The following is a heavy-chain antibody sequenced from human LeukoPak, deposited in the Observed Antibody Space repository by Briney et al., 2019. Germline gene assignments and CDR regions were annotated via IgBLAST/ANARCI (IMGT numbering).Heavy chain of an antibody. J-gene: IGHJ3*02. CDR1: GFTFSSYA. Sequence: PGGSLRLSCAASGFTFSSYAMSWVRQAPGKGLEWVSVIYSGGSTYYADSVKGRFTISRHNSKNTLYLQMNSLRAEDTAVYYCTRSSGYYYGAAFDIWGQGTMVTVSS. D-gene: IGHD3-22*01. CDR3: TRSSGYYYGAAFDI. CDR2: IYSGGST. V-gene: IGHV3-53*04.